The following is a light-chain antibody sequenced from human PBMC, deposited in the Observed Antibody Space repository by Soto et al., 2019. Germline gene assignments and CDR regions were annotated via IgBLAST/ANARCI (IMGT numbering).Light chain of an antibody. V-gene: IGLV3-21*04. CDR2: YDT. CDR3: QVWDSNTDHGV. CDR1: SIASRS. J-gene: IGLJ2*01. Sequence: SYVLTQPPSLSVAPGKTASITCGGDSIASRSVHWYQQRPGQAPLLVISYDTDRPSGIPERFSGSNSGNTATLTISRVEAGDEADYYCQVWDSNTDHGVFGGGTKLTVL.